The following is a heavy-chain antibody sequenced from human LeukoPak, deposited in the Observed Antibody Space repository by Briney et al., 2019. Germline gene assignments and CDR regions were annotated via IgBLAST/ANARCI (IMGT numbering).Heavy chain of an antibody. CDR3: ARVRSPGSPTYYTDV. D-gene: IGHD2-2*01. V-gene: IGHV3-33*01. J-gene: IGHJ6*03. CDR2: IWYDGSNK. CDR1: GFTFSNFG. Sequence: GRSLRLSCAASGFTFSNFGMHWVRQAPGKGLEWVAVIWYDGSNKYYADSVKGRFTISRDNSKNTLYLQMNSLRAEDTAVYYCARVRSPGSPTYYTDVWGKGTTVAVSS.